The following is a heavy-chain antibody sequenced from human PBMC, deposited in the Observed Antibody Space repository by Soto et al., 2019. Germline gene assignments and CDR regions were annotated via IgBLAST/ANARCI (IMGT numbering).Heavy chain of an antibody. CDR2: ISGSGGST. J-gene: IGHJ6*02. Sequence: PGGSLRLSCAASGFTFSSYAMSWVRQAPGKGLEWVSAISGSGGSTYYADSVKGRFTISRDNSKNTLYLQMNSLRAEDTAVYYCAKRGSGIYFNDYNGMDVWGLGTTVTVSS. CDR3: AKRGSGIYFNDYNGMDV. D-gene: IGHD1-26*01. CDR1: GFTFSSYA. V-gene: IGHV3-23*01.